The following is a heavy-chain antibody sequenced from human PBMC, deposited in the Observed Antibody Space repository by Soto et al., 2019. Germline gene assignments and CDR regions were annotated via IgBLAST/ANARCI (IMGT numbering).Heavy chain of an antibody. CDR3: SRRAPEGFDP. Sequence: SETLSLTCNVSGGSISRSSYYWGWIHQPPGKGLEWIGSMYYSGSTYYNPSLKSRVTISIDTPKNQLSLKLTSVTAADTAVYYCSRRAPEGFDPWGQGTLVTVSS. J-gene: IGHJ5*02. CDR2: MYYSGST. CDR1: GGSISRSSYY. V-gene: IGHV4-39*01.